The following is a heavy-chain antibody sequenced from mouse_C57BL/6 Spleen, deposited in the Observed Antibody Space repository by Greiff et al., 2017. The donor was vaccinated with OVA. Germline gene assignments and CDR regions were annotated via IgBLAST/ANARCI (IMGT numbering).Heavy chain of an antibody. CDR3: ARGRYYGSLPCDAMDY. CDR1: GYTFTDYY. D-gene: IGHD1-1*01. CDR2: INPNNGGT. V-gene: IGHV1-26*01. J-gene: IGHJ4*01. Sequence: EVQLQQSGPELVKPGASVKISCKASGYTFTDYYMNWVKQSHGKSLEWIGDINPNNGGTSYNQKFKGKATLTVDKSSSTAYMELRSLTSEDSAGYYCARGRYYGSLPCDAMDYWGQGTSVTVSS.